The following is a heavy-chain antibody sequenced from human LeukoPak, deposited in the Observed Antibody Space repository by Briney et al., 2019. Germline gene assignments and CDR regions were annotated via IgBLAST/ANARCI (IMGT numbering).Heavy chain of an antibody. CDR1: GYTFTGYY. D-gene: IGHD6-6*01. CDR2: INPNSGGT. CDR3: ARYSSSSDFSFDY. V-gene: IGHV1-2*02. J-gene: IGHJ4*02. Sequence: GASVNVSCKASGYTFTGYYMHWVRQAPGQGLEWMGWINPNSGGTNYAQKFQGRVTMTRDTSISTAYMELSRLRSDDTAVYYCARYSSSSDFSFDYWGQGTLVTVSS.